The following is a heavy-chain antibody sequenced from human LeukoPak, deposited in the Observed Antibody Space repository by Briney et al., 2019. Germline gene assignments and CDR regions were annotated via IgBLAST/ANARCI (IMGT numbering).Heavy chain of an antibody. CDR1: GFAFSSYA. J-gene: IGHJ4*02. V-gene: IGHV3-30*03. Sequence: GGSLRLSCAASGFAFSSYAMHWVRQAPGKGLAWVAIISYDGTKIDYADSVKGRFTISRDNSKNTLYLQMNSLRAEDTAVYFCASGGLRHEYYFDYWGQGTLVTVSS. D-gene: IGHD3-3*01. CDR3: ASGGLRHEYYFDY. CDR2: ISYDGTKI.